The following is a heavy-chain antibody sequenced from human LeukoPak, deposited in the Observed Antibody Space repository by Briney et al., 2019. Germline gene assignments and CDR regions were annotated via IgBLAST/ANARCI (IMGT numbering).Heavy chain of an antibody. J-gene: IGHJ4*02. CDR3: ARRTMVATVDY. V-gene: IGHV4-38-2*01. D-gene: IGHD5-12*01. CDR1: GYSISSGYY. Sequence: SETLSLTCAVSGYSISSGYYWGWIRQPPGKGLEWIGSIYHSGTTYYNPSLKSRVPISVDTSKNQFSLKLSSVTAADTAVYYCARRTMVATVDYWGQGTLVTVSS. CDR2: IYHSGTT.